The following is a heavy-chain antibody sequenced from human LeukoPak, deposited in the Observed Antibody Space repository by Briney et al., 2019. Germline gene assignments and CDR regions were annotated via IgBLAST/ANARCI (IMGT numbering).Heavy chain of an antibody. J-gene: IGHJ5*02. D-gene: IGHD2-15*01. V-gene: IGHV3-33*06. CDR2: IWYDGSNK. CDR1: GFTFSSYG. CDR3: AKEGYCSGGSCYPWFDP. Sequence: PGRSLRLSCAASGFTFSSYGMYWVRQAPGKGLEWVAVIWYDGSNKYYADSVKGRFTISRDNSKNTLYLQMNSLRAEDTAVYYCAKEGYCSGGSCYPWFDPWGQGTLVTVSS.